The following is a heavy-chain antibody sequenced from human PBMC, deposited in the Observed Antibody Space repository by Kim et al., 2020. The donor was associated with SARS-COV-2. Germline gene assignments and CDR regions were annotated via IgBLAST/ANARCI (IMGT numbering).Heavy chain of an antibody. CDR1: GFTFSSYG. J-gene: IGHJ4*01. CDR2: ISYDGSNK. Sequence: GGSLRLSCAASGFTFSSYGMHWVRQAPGKGLEWVAVISYDGSNKYYADSVKGRFTISRDNSKNTLYLQMNSLRAEDTAVYYCAKDRASYYGSGSYPDHWG. CDR3: AKDRASYYGSGSYPDH. V-gene: IGHV3-30*18. D-gene: IGHD3-10*01.